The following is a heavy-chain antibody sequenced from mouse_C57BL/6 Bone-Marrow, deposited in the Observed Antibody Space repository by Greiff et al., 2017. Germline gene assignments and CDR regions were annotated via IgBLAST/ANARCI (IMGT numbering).Heavy chain of an antibody. CDR2: IFPGSGST. CDR1: GYTFTDYY. Sequence: VQLQQSGPELVKPGASVKISCKASGYTFTDYYINWVKQRPGQGLEWIGWIFPGSGSTYYNEKFKGKATLTVEKSSSTAYMLLSSLTSEDSAVYFCAVYYGSSDWYFEVWGTGTTVTVSS. V-gene: IGHV1-75*01. CDR3: AVYYGSSDWYFEV. J-gene: IGHJ1*03. D-gene: IGHD1-1*01.